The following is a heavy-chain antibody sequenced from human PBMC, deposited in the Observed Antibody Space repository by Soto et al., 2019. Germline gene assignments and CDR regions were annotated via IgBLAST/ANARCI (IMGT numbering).Heavy chain of an antibody. V-gene: IGHV4-59*08. J-gene: IGHJ4*02. CDR2: NSYSGST. D-gene: IGHD1-26*01. CDR1: GGSTSSYY. Sequence: QVQLQESGPGLVKPSETLSLTCTVTGGSTSSYYWSWLRQPPGKGLEWIGYNSYSGSTDYTPSLKSRVTISVDTSKNQVSLKLSSATAADTAVYYCARHGGSYSFDYWGQGTLVTVSS. CDR3: ARHGGSYSFDY.